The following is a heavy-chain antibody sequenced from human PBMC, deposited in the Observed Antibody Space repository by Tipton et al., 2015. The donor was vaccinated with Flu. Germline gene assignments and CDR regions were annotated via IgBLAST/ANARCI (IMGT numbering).Heavy chain of an antibody. CDR2: IFYTGNT. Sequence: LRLSCSLSGGSISDYYYTWIRQPPGKGLEWIGSIFYTGNTDYSPSLKSRVTISLDTSKNQFSLELTSMTAADTAVYYCARVNRSWLVPWGQGTLVTVS. D-gene: IGHD2/OR15-2a*01. J-gene: IGHJ5*02. CDR3: ARVNRSWLVP. V-gene: IGHV4-59*13. CDR1: GGSISDYY.